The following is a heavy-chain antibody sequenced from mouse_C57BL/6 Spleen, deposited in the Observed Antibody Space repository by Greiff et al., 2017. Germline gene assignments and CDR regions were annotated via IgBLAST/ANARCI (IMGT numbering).Heavy chain of an antibody. Sequence: VQLKESGPELVKPGASVKISCKASGYSFTGYYMNWVKQSPEKSLEWIGEINPSTGGTTYNQKFKAKATLTVDKSSSTAYMQLKSLTSEDSAVYYCARLDFYYDYAWFAYWGQGTLVTVSA. V-gene: IGHV1-42*01. CDR2: INPSTGGT. D-gene: IGHD2-4*01. CDR3: ARLDFYYDYAWFAY. CDR1: GYSFTGYY. J-gene: IGHJ3*01.